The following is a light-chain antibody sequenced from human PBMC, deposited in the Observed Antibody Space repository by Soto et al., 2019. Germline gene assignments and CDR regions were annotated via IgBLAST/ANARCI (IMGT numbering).Light chain of an antibody. J-gene: IGKJ1*01. CDR3: QQYGGRAWP. CDR1: QSVSSSW. V-gene: IGKV3-20*01. Sequence: EIVLTQSPGTLSLSPGERATLSCRASQSVSSSWLAWYQQKPGQAPRLLIYGASSRATGVPDRFSGSGSGTDCTLTISRLEPEESAVFYCQQYGGRAWPFGQGTKVEIK. CDR2: GAS.